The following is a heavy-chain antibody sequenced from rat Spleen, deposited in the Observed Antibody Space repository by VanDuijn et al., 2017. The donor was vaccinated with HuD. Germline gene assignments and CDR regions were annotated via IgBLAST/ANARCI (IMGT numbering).Heavy chain of an antibody. CDR2: ISTSGDST. CDR1: GFTFSNFY. J-gene: IGHJ3*01. D-gene: IGHD1-11*01. Sequence: EVQLVETGGGLVQPGRSLKLSCAASGFTFSNFYMAWVRQAPTKGLEWVATISTSGDSTYYRDSVKGRFTISRDNAKSTLYLQMDSLRSEDTATYYCSRNNYGGYSELGWFAYWGQGTLVTVSS. CDR3: SRNNYGGYSELGWFAY. V-gene: IGHV5-25*01.